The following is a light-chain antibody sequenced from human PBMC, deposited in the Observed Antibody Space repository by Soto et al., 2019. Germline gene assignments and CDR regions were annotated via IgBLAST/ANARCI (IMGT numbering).Light chain of an antibody. CDR3: QQFQSYALT. CDR1: QGISSA. V-gene: IGKV1-13*02. CDR2: DAS. Sequence: AIPLTQSPSSLSASVGDRVTITCRVSQGISSALAWYQHKPGRAPRLLIYDASSLQSGDPSRFRGSRSGTDFTLTNRSLQPEDFATYYCQQFQSYALTCGGGTKLEIK. J-gene: IGKJ4*01.